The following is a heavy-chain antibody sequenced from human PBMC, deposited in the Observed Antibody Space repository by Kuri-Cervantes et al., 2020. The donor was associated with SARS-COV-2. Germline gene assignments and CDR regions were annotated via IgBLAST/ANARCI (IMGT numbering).Heavy chain of an antibody. V-gene: IGHV4-4*07. CDR3: ARDPGIAVAGGFDY. CDR1: GGSISSYY. Sequence: LETLSLTCTVSGGSISSYYWSWIRQPAGKGLEWIGRIYTSGSTNYNPSLKSRVTMSVDTSKNQFSLKLSSVTAADTAVYYCARDPGIAVAGGFDYWGQGTLVTVSS. J-gene: IGHJ4*02. CDR2: IYTSGST. D-gene: IGHD6-19*01.